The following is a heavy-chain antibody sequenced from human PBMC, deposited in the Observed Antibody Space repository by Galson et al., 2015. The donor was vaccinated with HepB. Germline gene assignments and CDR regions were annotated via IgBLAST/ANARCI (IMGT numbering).Heavy chain of an antibody. Sequence: ETLSLTCTVSGGSISSSIYYWGWLRQPPGKGLEWIGSIYYSGSTYYNPSLKSRVTISVDTSKNQFSLKLSSVTAADTAVYCCARRGRSYIRHYGMDVWGQGTTVTVSS. J-gene: IGHJ6*02. D-gene: IGHD2-15*01. V-gene: IGHV4-39*01. CDR1: GGSISSSIYY. CDR2: IYYSGST. CDR3: ARRGRSYIRHYGMDV.